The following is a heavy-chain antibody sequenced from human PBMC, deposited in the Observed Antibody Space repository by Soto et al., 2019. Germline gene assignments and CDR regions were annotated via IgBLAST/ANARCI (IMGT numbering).Heavy chain of an antibody. V-gene: IGHV3-33*01. Sequence: GGSLRLSCAASGFTFSSRRMHWVRQAPGKGLEWVALIWFDGSKPDYADSVKGRFTISRDNSKNTLSLQMNSLRVDDTAVYFCARDTWLQGQITSLDYWGQGTLVTVSS. J-gene: IGHJ4*02. CDR2: IWFDGSKP. CDR1: GFTFSSRR. D-gene: IGHD6-19*01. CDR3: ARDTWLQGQITSLDY.